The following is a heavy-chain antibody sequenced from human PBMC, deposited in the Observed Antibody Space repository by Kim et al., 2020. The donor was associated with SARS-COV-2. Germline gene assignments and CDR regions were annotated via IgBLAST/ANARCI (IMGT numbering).Heavy chain of an antibody. CDR1: GFNFNNFG. Sequence: GGSLRLSCEASGFNFNNFGMHWVRQAPGKGLEWVAVISYEGSKKYYIDSVKGRFTISRDTSKNTLYLQMNSLRVEDTAVYYWARAIGVFWLTQSFTALSYWGQGSLVTVSS. J-gene: IGHJ4*02. D-gene: IGHD3-16*01. CDR2: ISYEGSKK. CDR3: ARAIGVFWLTQSFTALSY. V-gene: IGHV3-30*04.